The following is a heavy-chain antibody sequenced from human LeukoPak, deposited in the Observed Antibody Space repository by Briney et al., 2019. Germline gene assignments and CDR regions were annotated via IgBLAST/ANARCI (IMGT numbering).Heavy chain of an antibody. D-gene: IGHD2-15*01. V-gene: IGHV3-23*01. J-gene: IGHJ4*02. Sequence: GGSLRLSCAASGFTFSSYAMSWVRQAPGKGLEWVSAISGSGGSTYYADSVKGRFTISRDNSKNTLYLQMNSLRAEDTAVYYCARVKRDCSGGSCYSYDYWGQGTLVTVSS. CDR1: GFTFSSYA. CDR3: ARVKRDCSGGSCYSYDY. CDR2: ISGSGGST.